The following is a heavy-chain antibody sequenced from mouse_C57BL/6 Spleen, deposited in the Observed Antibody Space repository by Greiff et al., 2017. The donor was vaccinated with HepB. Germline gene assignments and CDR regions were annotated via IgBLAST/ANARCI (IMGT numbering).Heavy chain of an antibody. CDR1: GYTFTGYW. D-gene: IGHD1-1*01. V-gene: IGHV1-9*01. Sequence: QVQLKQSGAELMKPGASVKLSCKATGYTFTGYWIEWVKQRPGHGLEWIGEILPGSGSTNYNEKFKGKATFTADTSSNTAYMQLSSLTTEDSAIYYCAGGITTVVATRDYFDYWGQGTTLTVSS. J-gene: IGHJ2*01. CDR3: AGGITTVVATRDYFDY. CDR2: ILPGSGST.